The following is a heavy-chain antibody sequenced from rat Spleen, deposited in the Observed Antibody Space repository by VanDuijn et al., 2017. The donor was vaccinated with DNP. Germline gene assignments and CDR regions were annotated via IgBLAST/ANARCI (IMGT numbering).Heavy chain of an antibody. CDR1: GFPLTSYG. CDR3: TXXDIGTTRFXY. J-gene: IGHJ2*01. Sequence: QVQLKESGPGLVQPSQTLSLTCTVSGFPLTSYGVSWVRQPPGKGLEWIAAISSGGSTYYNSALKTRLSISRDTSKSQVFLKMNSLQTEDTAIYFCTXXDIGTTRFXYWGQXXMVTVSS. CDR2: ISSGGST. D-gene: IGHD1-5*01. V-gene: IGHV2S12*01.